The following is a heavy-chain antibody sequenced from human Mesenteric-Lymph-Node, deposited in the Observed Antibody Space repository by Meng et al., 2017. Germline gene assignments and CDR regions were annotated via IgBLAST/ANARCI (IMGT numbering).Heavy chain of an antibody. V-gene: IGHV3-23*01. D-gene: IGHD3-22*01. CDR3: AKAQQTYYYDSSGYYYAGLDY. CDR1: GFTFSSYA. Sequence: GESLKISCAASGFTFSSYAMSWVRQAPGKGLEWVSAISGSGGSTYYADSVKGRFTISRDNSKNTLYLQMNSLRAEDTAVYYCAKAQQTYYYDSSGYYYAGLDYWGQGTLVTVSS. J-gene: IGHJ4*02. CDR2: ISGSGGST.